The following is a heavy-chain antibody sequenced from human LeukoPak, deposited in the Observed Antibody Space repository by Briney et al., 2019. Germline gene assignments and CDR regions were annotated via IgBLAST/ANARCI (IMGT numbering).Heavy chain of an antibody. V-gene: IGHV3-23*01. J-gene: IGHJ4*02. CDR2: ISSGGGT. Sequence: GGSLRPSCAASGFTFRSYAMNWVRQAPGKGLEWVSPISSGGGTYYADSVKGRFTLSRANSKNTLYLQMNSLRAEDTAVYYCAKDLAVSGTSDGHWGQGTLVTVAS. CDR3: AKDLAVSGTSDGH. D-gene: IGHD6-19*01. CDR1: GFTFRSYA.